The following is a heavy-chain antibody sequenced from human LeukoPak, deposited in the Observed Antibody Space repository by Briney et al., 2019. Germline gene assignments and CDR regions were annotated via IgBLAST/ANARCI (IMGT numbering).Heavy chain of an antibody. CDR1: GFTFSSYA. V-gene: IGHV3-23*01. D-gene: IGHD3-10*01. CDR2: INGIGGST. CDR3: AKGSGNGYGSGPFDY. J-gene: IGHJ4*02. Sequence: GGSLRLSCAASGFTFSSYAMSWVRQAPGKGLEWVSAINGIGGSTYYADSVKGRFTISRDNSKNTVSLQMSSLRAEDTALYYCAKGSGNGYGSGPFDYWGQGTLVTVSS.